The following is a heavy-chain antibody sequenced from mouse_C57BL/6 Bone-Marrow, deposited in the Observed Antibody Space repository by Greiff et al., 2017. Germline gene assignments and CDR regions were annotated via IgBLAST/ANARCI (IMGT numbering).Heavy chain of an antibody. J-gene: IGHJ3*01. CDR3: ARGGDYGSRAWFAY. CDR1: GYTFTSYW. D-gene: IGHD1-1*01. CDR2: IYPGSGST. Sequence: VQLQQPGAELVKPGASVKMSCKASGYTFTSYWITWVKQRPGQGLEWIGDIYPGSGSTNYNEKFKSKATLTVDTSSSTAYMQLSSLTSEDSAVYYCARGGDYGSRAWFAYWGQGTLVTVSA. V-gene: IGHV1-55*01.